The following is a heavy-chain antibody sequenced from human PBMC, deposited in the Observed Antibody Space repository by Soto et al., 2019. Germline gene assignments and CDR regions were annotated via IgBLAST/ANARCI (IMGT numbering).Heavy chain of an antibody. J-gene: IGHJ6*03. V-gene: IGHV1-18*01. Sequence: ASVKVSCKASGYTFTSYGISWVRQAPGQGLELMGWISAYNGNTNYAQKLQGRVTMTTDTSTSTAYMELRSLRSDDTAVYYCATYDVDIVATTDYYYYYMDVWGKGTTVTVSS. D-gene: IGHD5-12*01. CDR1: GYTFTSYG. CDR2: ISAYNGNT. CDR3: ATYDVDIVATTDYYYYYMDV.